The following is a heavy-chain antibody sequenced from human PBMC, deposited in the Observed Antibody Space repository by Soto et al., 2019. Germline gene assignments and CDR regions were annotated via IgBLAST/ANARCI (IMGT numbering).Heavy chain of an antibody. D-gene: IGHD1-1*01. Sequence: GGSLRLSCAASGFTLSNYAMIWVRQAPGKGLEWVSGVTASATSTYYADSVKGRFTISRDNSKNTLYLQMNSLRAEDTAVYYCEKVVNGNYFDYWGQGTLVTVSS. J-gene: IGHJ4*02. CDR3: EKVVNGNYFDY. V-gene: IGHV3-23*01. CDR2: VTASATST. CDR1: GFTLSNYA.